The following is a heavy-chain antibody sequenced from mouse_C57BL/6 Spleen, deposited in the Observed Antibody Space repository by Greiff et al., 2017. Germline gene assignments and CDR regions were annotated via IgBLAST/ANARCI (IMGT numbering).Heavy chain of an antibody. CDR2: VSGGGGNT. CDR1: GFTFSSYT. V-gene: IGHV5-9*01. Sequence: EVQLVESGGGLVKPGGSLKLSCAASGFTFSSYTMSWVRQTPEKRLEWVATVSGGGGNTYYPDSVKGRFTISRDNAKNTLYLQMSSLRAEDTALYYCAREGYWGQGTTLTVSS. J-gene: IGHJ2*01. CDR3: AREGY.